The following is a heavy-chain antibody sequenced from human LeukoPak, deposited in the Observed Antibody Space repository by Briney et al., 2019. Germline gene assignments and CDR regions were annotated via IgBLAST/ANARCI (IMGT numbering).Heavy chain of an antibody. J-gene: IGHJ3*02. V-gene: IGHV3-53*01. D-gene: IGHD1-26*01. CDR2: IYSGGST. CDR3: ARDRVVGATTYDAFDI. Sequence: PGGSLRLSCAASGFTVSSNYMSWVRQAPGKGLEWVSVIYSGGSTYYADSVKGRFTTSRDNSKNTLYLQMNSLRAEDTAVYYCARDRVVGATTYDAFDIWGQGTMVTVSS. CDR1: GFTVSSNY.